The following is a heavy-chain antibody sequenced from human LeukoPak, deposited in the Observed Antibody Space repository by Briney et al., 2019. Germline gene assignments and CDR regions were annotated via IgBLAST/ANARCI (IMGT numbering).Heavy chain of an antibody. J-gene: IGHJ4*02. V-gene: IGHV3-74*01. D-gene: IGHD6-13*01. CDR3: ARYVIAAAGTYY. CDR2: INTDGSST. CDR1: GFTFSSYW. Sequence: PGGSLRLSCAASGFTFSSYWMHWVRQAPGKGLVWVSRINTDGSSTSYADSVKGRFTISRDNAKNTLYLQMNSLRAEDTAVYYCARYVIAAAGTYYWGQGTLVTVSS.